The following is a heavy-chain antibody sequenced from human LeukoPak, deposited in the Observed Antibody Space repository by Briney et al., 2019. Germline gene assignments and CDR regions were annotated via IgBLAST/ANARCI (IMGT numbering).Heavy chain of an antibody. CDR1: GFTFSSHS. J-gene: IGHJ4*02. CDR2: ISSSSII. V-gene: IGHV3-48*01. CDR3: ARIYSSSWFPHTDY. Sequence: GGSLRLSCAASGFTFSSHSMNWVRQAPGKGLEWVSYISSSSIIYYADSVEGRFTISRDNAKNSLYLQMNSLRVEDTAVYYCARIYSSSWFPHTDYWGQGTLVTVSS. D-gene: IGHD6-13*01.